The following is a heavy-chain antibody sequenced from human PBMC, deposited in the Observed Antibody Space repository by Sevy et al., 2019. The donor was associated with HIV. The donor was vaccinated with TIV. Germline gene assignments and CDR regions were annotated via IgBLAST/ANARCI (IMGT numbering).Heavy chain of an antibody. CDR3: TTDHYYEIR. CDR2: IYSGGST. Sequence: GGSLRLSCAASGFTVSSNYMSWVRQAPGKGLEWVSVIYSGGSTYYADSVKGRFTISRDDSKNTVYLQMISLKTEDTAIYYCTTDHYYEIRWGQGTLVTVSS. V-gene: IGHV3-66*01. D-gene: IGHD3-22*01. CDR1: GFTVSSNY. J-gene: IGHJ4*02.